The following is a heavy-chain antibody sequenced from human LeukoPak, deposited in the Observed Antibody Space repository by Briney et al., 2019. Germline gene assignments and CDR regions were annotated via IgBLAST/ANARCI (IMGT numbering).Heavy chain of an antibody. CDR3: ARGLLSGYDYYFDY. J-gene: IGHJ4*02. D-gene: IGHD5-12*01. CDR1: GGTFISYA. CDR2: IIPILGIA. Sequence: ASVKVSCKASGGTFISYAISWVRQAPGQGLEWMGRIIPILGIANYAQKFQGRVTITADKSTSTAYMELSSLRSGDTAVYYCARGLLSGYDYYFDYWGQGTLVTVSS. V-gene: IGHV1-69*04.